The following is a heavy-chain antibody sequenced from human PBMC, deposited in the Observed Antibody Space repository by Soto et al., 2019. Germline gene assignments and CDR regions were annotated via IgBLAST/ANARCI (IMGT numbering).Heavy chain of an antibody. D-gene: IGHD6-6*01. Sequence: ASVKVSCKASGYTFTSYAMHWVRQAPGQRLEWMGWINAGNGNTKYSQKFQGRVTITRDKSESTAYMELSSRSSEDTAVYYCARDRESIAARPCYYYYGMDVWGQGTTVTVSS. CDR2: INAGNGNT. CDR3: ARDRESIAARPCYYYYGMDV. V-gene: IGHV1-3*01. J-gene: IGHJ6*02. CDR1: GYTFTSYA.